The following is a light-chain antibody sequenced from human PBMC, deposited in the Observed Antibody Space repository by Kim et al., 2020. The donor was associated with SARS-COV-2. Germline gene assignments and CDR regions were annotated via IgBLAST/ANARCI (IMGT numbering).Light chain of an antibody. J-gene: IGLJ2*01. CDR2: GKD. Sequence: LGQTVRITCQGDTRRSNYASWYQQKPGQAPVLVIYGKDNRPSGIPDRFSGSRSGDTASLTITGAQAEDEADYYCKSRDNSGKHVLVFGGGTQLTVL. CDR3: KSRDNSGKHVLV. V-gene: IGLV3-19*01. CDR1: TRRSNY.